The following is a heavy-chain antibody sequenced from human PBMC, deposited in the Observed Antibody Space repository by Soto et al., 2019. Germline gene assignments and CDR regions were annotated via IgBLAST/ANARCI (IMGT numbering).Heavy chain of an antibody. CDR2: IIPIFGTA. V-gene: IGHV1-69*13. CDR3: AREPYDSSGYPRSYFDY. J-gene: IGHJ4*02. CDR1: GGTFSSYA. D-gene: IGHD3-22*01. Sequence: SVKVSCKASGGTFSSYAISWVRQAPGQGLEWMGGIIPIFGTANYAQKFQGRVTITADESTSTAYMELSSLRSEDTAVYYCAREPYDSSGYPRSYFDYWGQGTLVTVS.